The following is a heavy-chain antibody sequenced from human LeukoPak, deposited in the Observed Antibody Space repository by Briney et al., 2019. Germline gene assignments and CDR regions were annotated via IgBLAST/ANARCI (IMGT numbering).Heavy chain of an antibody. J-gene: IGHJ6*03. CDR2: IRSKAYGGTT. CDR1: GFTFGDYA. CDR3: TRVRGGQLWHYYYYMDV. Sequence: PGGSLRLSCTASGFTFGDYAMSWVRQAPGKGLEWVGFIRSKAYGGTTEYAASVKGRFTISRDDSKSIAYLQMNSLKTEDTAVYYCTRVRGGQLWHYYYYMDVWGKGTTVTVSS. V-gene: IGHV3-49*04. D-gene: IGHD5-18*01.